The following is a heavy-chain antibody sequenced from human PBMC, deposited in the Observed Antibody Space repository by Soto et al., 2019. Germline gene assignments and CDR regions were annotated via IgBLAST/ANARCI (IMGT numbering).Heavy chain of an antibody. D-gene: IGHD1-7*01. V-gene: IGHV4-30-4*01. CDR3: ARTFGTTFRWFDP. J-gene: IGHJ5*02. Sequence: SETLSLTCTVSGGSISSGDYYWSWIRQPPGKGLEWIGYIYYSGSTYYNPSLKSRVTISVDTSKNQFSLKLSSVTAADTAVCYCARTFGTTFRWFDPWGQGTLVTVSS. CDR1: GGSISSGDYY. CDR2: IYYSGST.